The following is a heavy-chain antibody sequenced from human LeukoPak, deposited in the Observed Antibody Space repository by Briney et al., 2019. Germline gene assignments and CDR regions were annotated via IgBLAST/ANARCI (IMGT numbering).Heavy chain of an antibody. J-gene: IGHJ4*02. D-gene: IGHD3-22*01. CDR1: GFTFSIYA. CDR2: ITSSGAGT. Sequence: GGALRLSCAASGFTFSIYAMSWVRQAPGKGLEWVSSITSSGAGTYYPDSVKGRFTISRDNSENTLYLQMNSLRAEDTAVYYCAKDRPNYYDTSGHYYRRNGDCWGQGTLVTVS. CDR3: AKDRPNYYDTSGHYYRRNGDC. V-gene: IGHV3-23*01.